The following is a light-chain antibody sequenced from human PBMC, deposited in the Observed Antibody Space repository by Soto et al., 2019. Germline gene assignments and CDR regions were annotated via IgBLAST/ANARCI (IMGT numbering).Light chain of an antibody. CDR3: QQYGSSRPWT. V-gene: IGKV3-20*01. Sequence: MVLTQSPGTLSLSPRERATLSCRASQSITSTYLVCFQQKPGQAPRPLIYGVSSRDTDIPDRFSVSESGTDFTLTISSLEPEYVAVYYGQQYGSSRPWTFGQGTKV. CDR1: QSITSTY. J-gene: IGKJ1*01. CDR2: GVS.